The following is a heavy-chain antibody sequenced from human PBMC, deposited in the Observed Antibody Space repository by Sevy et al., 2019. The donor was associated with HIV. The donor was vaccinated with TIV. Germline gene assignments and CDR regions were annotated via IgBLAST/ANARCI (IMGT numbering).Heavy chain of an antibody. D-gene: IGHD1-26*01. J-gene: IGHJ4*02. Sequence: GGSLRLSCAASGFTFDDYTMHWVRPAPGKGLEWVSLISWDGGSTYYADSVKGRFTISRDNSKNSLYLQMNSLRTEDTALYYCAKDLVLGATYGVGFDYWGQGTLVTVSS. CDR3: AKDLVLGATYGVGFDY. CDR2: ISWDGGST. CDR1: GFTFDDYT. V-gene: IGHV3-43*01.